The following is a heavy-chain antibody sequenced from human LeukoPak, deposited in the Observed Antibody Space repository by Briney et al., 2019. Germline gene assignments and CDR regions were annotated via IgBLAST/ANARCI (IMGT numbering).Heavy chain of an antibody. D-gene: IGHD3-10*01. V-gene: IGHV3-23*01. CDR2: VSVNGGRR. CDR1: GFTFSTYG. Sequence: GGSLTLSCAASGFTFSTYGMSWVRQAPGTGLEGASGVSVNGGRRFYTDSVKGRFTISRDNSRNTQYLQMNSLRAEDTAVYYCSGSFGELTFFDYWGQGTLVTVSS. J-gene: IGHJ4*02. CDR3: SGSFGELTFFDY.